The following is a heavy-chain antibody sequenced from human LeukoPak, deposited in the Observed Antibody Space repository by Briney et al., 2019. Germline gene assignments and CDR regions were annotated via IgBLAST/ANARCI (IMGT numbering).Heavy chain of an antibody. CDR1: GYTFTGYY. J-gene: IGHJ4*02. Sequence: GASVKVSCKASGYTFTGYYMHWVRQAPGQGLEWMGWISPNSGGTNYAQKFQGRVTMTRDTSISTAYMELSRLRSDDTAVYYCASIFYGDYPSPFDYWGQGTLVTVSS. V-gene: IGHV1-2*02. CDR3: ASIFYGDYPSPFDY. D-gene: IGHD4-17*01. CDR2: ISPNSGGT.